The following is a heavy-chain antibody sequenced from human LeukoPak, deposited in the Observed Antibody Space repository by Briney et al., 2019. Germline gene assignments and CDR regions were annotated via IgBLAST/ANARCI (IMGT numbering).Heavy chain of an antibody. CDR2: IHYSGKT. CDR1: SGSISSGAYY. D-gene: IGHD4-17*01. V-gene: IGHV4-39*06. CDR3: ARDYGDHRVDY. J-gene: IGHJ4*02. Sequence: ASQTLSLTCTVSSGSISSGAYYWGWIRQPPGKGLEWIGTIHYSGKTYYNPSLKSRITISIDTSKKQFALKLSSVTAADTAVYYCARDYGDHRVDYWGQGTLVTVSS.